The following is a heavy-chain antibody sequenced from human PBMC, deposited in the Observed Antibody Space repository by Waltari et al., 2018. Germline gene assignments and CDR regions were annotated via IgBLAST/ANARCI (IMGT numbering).Heavy chain of an antibody. CDR2: ISRSLGRA. V-gene: IGHV1-69*02. D-gene: IGHD4-17*01. Sequence: QVHLVQSGAVVKKPRSSVTVSCKASGGTFSSYTLSWVRQAPGQGLEWVGRISRSLGRANYAQKVQGRVTITADKSTSTAYMERSSLRSEDTAVYYCAGPSTVVTRAFDFWGQGTLVTVSS. CDR3: AGPSTVVTRAFDF. CDR1: GGTFSSYT. J-gene: IGHJ4*02.